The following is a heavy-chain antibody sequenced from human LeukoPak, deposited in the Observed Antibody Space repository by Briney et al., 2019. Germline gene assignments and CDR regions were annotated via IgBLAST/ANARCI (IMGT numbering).Heavy chain of an antibody. V-gene: IGHV3-11*04. D-gene: IGHD3-10*01. CDR2: ISSSGSTI. Sequence: GGSLRLSCAASGFTFSDYYMSWIRQAPGKGLEWVSYISSSGSTIYYADSVKGRFTISRDNAKNSLYLQMNSLRAEDTAVYYCARERDNYYGSGSYYNVVGYFDYWGQGTLVTVSS. J-gene: IGHJ4*02. CDR3: ARERDNYYGSGSYYNVVGYFDY. CDR1: GFTFSDYY.